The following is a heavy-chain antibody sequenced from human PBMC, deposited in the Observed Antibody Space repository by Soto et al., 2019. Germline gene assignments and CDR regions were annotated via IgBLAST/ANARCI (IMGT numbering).Heavy chain of an antibody. CDR1: GYSISSSTYY. V-gene: IGHV4-39*01. CDR2: MYYSGTT. Sequence: SETLSLTCRFSGYSISSSTYYWGWIRQPPGKGLEWIGSMYYSGTTYYNPSLKSRVTISVDTSKNQFSLNLSSVTAADTAVYYCAPSGYRFNFEYWGQGILVTVSS. J-gene: IGHJ4*02. CDR3: APSGYRFNFEY. D-gene: IGHD3-22*01.